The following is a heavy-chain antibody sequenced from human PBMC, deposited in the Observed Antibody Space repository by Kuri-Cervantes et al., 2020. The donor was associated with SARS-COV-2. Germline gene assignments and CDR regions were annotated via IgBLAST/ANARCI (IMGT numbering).Heavy chain of an antibody. Sequence: SETLSSTGAVYGGSFGSYYWSWPRQPPGKGLGWIGEINHSGSTNYNQTLKSRVTISVDTSKNQFTLKLSSVTASDTAVYYCARGRPPGYWGQGTLVTVSS. CDR2: INHSGST. CDR1: GGSFGSYY. D-gene: IGHD6-6*01. CDR3: ARGRPPGY. V-gene: IGHV4-34*01. J-gene: IGHJ4*02.